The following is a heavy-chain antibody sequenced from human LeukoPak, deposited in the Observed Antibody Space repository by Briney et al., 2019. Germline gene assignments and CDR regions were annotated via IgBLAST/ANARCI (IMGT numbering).Heavy chain of an antibody. CDR1: GGSFSGYY. CDR2: VHYSGSA. V-gene: IGHV4-34*01. Sequence: SETLSLTCAVYGGSFSGYYWTWIRQFPGRGLEWIGEVHYSGSATYNPSLKSRVTISVDTSINQFSLKMNSVTAADTAVYYCARGQWFRAFWSRGTPVTVSS. D-gene: IGHD3-10*01. J-gene: IGHJ4*02. CDR3: ARGQWFRAF.